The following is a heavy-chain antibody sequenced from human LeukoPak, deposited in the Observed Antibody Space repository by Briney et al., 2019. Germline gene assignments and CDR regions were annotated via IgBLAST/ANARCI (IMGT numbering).Heavy chain of an antibody. CDR2: IYHSGST. CDR3: ARGYGRGALFDP. Sequence: SETLSLTCTVSGGSISSGDYSWSWIRQPPGKGLEWIGYIYHSGSTYYNPSLKSRVTISVDTSKNQFSLKLSSVTAADTAVYYCARGYGRGALFDPWGQGTLVTVSS. J-gene: IGHJ5*02. V-gene: IGHV4-30-2*01. CDR1: GGSISSGDYS. D-gene: IGHD3-10*01.